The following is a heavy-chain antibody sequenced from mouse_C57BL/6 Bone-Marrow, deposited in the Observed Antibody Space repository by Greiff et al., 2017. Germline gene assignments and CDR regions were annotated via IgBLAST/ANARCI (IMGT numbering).Heavy chain of an antibody. Sequence: VQLQQPGAELVKPGASVKLSCKASGYTFTSYWMQWVKQRPGQGLEWIGEIDPSDSYTNYNQKFKGKATLTVDTSSSTAYMQLSGLTSEDSAVYYCARRNLLLRLYAMDYWGQGTSVTVSS. V-gene: IGHV1-50*01. J-gene: IGHJ4*01. D-gene: IGHD1-1*01. CDR1: GYTFTSYW. CDR2: IDPSDSYT. CDR3: ARRNLLLRLYAMDY.